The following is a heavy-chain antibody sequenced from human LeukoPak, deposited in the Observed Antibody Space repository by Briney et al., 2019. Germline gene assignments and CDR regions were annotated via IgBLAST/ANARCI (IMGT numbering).Heavy chain of an antibody. D-gene: IGHD3-3*01. Sequence: SETLSLTCTVSGDSILSDPYYWSWIRQPAGKGLEWIGRMRISRTTNYNPSFKSRATISADTSKNQFSLMLTSVPAADTAVYYCARDRFGDHSQNYYELGYWGQGKLVTISS. J-gene: IGHJ4*02. CDR2: MRISRTT. CDR1: GDSILSDPYY. CDR3: ARDRFGDHSQNYYELGY. V-gene: IGHV4-61*02.